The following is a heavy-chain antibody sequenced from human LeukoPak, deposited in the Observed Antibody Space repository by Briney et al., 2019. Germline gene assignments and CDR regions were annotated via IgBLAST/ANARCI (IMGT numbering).Heavy chain of an antibody. Sequence: SGPTLVKPTQTLTLTCTFSGFSLTTSGVGVGWIRQPPGKALEWLGFIYWGDDKRYSPSLKRRLTITKDTSKNQGLLTMTNMDPVDTATYYCAHRPSALIGTTDYFDYWGQGTLVTVSS. CDR3: AHRPSALIGTTDYFDY. D-gene: IGHD1-7*01. CDR2: IYWGDDK. J-gene: IGHJ4*02. V-gene: IGHV2-5*02. CDR1: GFSLTTSGVG.